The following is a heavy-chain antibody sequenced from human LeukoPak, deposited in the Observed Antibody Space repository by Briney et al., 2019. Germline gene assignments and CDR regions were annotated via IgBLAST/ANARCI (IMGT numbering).Heavy chain of an antibody. CDR3: ARDRNWASQSWYLDL. D-gene: IGHD7-27*01. Sequence: GGSLRLSCAASGFTFSSYSMNWVRQAPGKGLEWVSYFSSSSSSSSTIYYADSVKGRFTISRDNAKNSLYLHMNSLRAEDTAVYYCARDRNWASQSWYLDLWGRGTLVTVSS. CDR1: GFTFSSYS. J-gene: IGHJ2*01. CDR2: FSSSSSSSSTI. V-gene: IGHV3-48*01.